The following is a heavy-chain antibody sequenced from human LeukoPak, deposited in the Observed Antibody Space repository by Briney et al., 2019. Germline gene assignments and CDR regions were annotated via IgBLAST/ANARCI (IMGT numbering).Heavy chain of an antibody. J-gene: IGHJ3*02. D-gene: IGHD5-24*01. CDR3: ARDLAFGEMVTNRGAFDI. Sequence: ASVNVSCKASGYTFTDYYVHWVRQAPGQGLEWMGWINPYSGGTNYAQKFQGRVTMTRDTSISTAYMELSRLRSDDTALYYCARDLAFGEMVTNRGAFDIWGQGTMVTVSS. V-gene: IGHV1-2*02. CDR2: INPYSGGT. CDR1: GYTFTDYY.